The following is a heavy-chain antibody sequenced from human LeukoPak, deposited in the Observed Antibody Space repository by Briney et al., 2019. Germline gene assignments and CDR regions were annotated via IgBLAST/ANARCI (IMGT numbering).Heavy chain of an antibody. D-gene: IGHD6-13*01. Sequence: GGSLTLSCAASGFTFSSYAMRWVRPAPGKELEWVSAISGSGGSTHYADSVQGRFTLHIDKSKQTLYLPVNNLTDNDTAVYLCYCEMSIAAARPSPITSYYFDCGGQGTLVTVSS. J-gene: IGHJ4*02. CDR3: YCEMSIAAARPSPITSYYFDC. CDR2: ISGSGGST. CDR1: GFTFSSYA. V-gene: IGHV3-23*01.